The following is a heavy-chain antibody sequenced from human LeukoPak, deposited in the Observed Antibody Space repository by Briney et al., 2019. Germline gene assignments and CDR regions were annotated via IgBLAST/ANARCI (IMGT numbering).Heavy chain of an antibody. CDR1: GGSFDTYY. Sequence: SETLSLTCAVYGGSFDTYYSIWIRQPPGKGLEWIGEINHRGSTNYNPSLKSRVTISVDTSKSQFSLNLSSVTAADTAVYYCARGGRIVGTTPVLDYWDQGTLVTVSS. D-gene: IGHD1-26*01. CDR2: INHRGST. V-gene: IGHV4-34*01. J-gene: IGHJ4*02. CDR3: ARGGRIVGTTPVLDY.